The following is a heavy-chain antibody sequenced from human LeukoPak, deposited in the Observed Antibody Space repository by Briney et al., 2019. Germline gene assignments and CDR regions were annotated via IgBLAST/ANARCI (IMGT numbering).Heavy chain of an antibody. CDR2: ISWNSGSI. CDR3: AKVAVAGTGEDDAFDI. D-gene: IGHD6-19*01. J-gene: IGHJ3*02. Sequence: GRSLRLSCAASGFTFDDYAMHWVRQAPGKGLEWVSGISWNSGSIGYADSVKGRFTISRDNAKNSLYLQMNSLRAEDMALYYCAKVAVAGTGEDDAFDIWGQGTMVTVSS. V-gene: IGHV3-9*03. CDR1: GFTFDDYA.